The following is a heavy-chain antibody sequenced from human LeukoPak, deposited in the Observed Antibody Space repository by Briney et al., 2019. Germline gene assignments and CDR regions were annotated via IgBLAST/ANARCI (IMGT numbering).Heavy chain of an antibody. J-gene: IGHJ6*02. D-gene: IGHD4-17*01. Sequence: GGSLRLSCSTSGVTFTNYWMTWVRQAPGKGLEWVANIKQDGREKFYVDSVKGRFTNSRDNSKDTLYLQMNSLRAENTAVYYCAKPMTTVTTYYYYGMDVWGQGTTVTVSS. CDR1: GVTFTNYW. V-gene: IGHV3-7*01. CDR2: IKQDGREK. CDR3: AKPMTTVTTYYYYGMDV.